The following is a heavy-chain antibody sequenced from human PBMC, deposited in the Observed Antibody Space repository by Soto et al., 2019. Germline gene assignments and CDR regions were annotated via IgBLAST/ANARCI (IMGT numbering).Heavy chain of an antibody. Sequence: SETLSLTCTVSAGSISSYYWSWIRQPPGKGLEWIGYIYYSGRTNYNPSLKRRVTISVDTSKNQFTLKLSSVTAADTAVYYCARDLRSGYDFYDGMDVWGQGTTVTVPS. CDR3: ARDLRSGYDFYDGMDV. J-gene: IGHJ6*02. V-gene: IGHV4-59*01. CDR2: IYYSGRT. CDR1: AGSISSYY. D-gene: IGHD5-12*01.